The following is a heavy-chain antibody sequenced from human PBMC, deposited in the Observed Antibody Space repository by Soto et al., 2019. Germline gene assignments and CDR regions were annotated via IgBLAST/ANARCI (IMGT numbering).Heavy chain of an antibody. D-gene: IGHD3-3*01. Sequence: PSEALSLTCAVYGGSFSGYYWILIRQPPGKGLECIGEINHSGSTNYNPSLKSRVTISVDTSKNQFSLKLSSVTAADTAVYYCARGITVYGMDVWGQGTTVTVSS. V-gene: IGHV4-34*01. J-gene: IGHJ6*02. CDR1: GGSFSGYY. CDR3: ARGITVYGMDV. CDR2: INHSGST.